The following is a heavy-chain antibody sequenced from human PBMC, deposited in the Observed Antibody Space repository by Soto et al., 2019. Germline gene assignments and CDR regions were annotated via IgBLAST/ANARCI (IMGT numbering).Heavy chain of an antibody. V-gene: IGHV5-10-1*01. CDR2: IDPSDSYI. CDR1: GYTFTNYY. CDR3: AIPLARTTPFDY. Sequence: LGESLKISCQASGYTFTNYYIAWVRQVPGKGLEWMGRIDPSDSYIKYSPSFEGHVTMSVDKSISTAFLQWSRLEASDTAMYCCAIPLARTTPFDYWGQGSLVTVSS. J-gene: IGHJ4*02. D-gene: IGHD1-7*01.